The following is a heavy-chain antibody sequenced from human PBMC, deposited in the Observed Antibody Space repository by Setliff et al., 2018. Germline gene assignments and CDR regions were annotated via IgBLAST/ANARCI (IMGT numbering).Heavy chain of an antibody. CDR2: IKEDGNEK. Sequence: GGSLRLSCSASGFTFNNYWMGWVRQIPGKGLEWVANIKEDGNEKYYVDSMKGRISISRDNAGNSLYLQMSTLRVEDTAVYYCAREGYGDYAPRPYFGMDVWGQGTTVTVSS. CDR1: GFTFNNYW. D-gene: IGHD4-17*01. V-gene: IGHV3-7*01. J-gene: IGHJ6*02. CDR3: AREGYGDYAPRPYFGMDV.